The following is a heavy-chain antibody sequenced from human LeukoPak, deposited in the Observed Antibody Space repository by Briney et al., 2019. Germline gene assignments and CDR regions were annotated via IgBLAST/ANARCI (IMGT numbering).Heavy chain of an antibody. CDR2: ISAYNGNT. CDR3: AGDIWDFVKWMGNDAFDI. Sequence: ASVKVSCKASGYTFTSYGISWVRQAPGQGLEWMGWISAYNGNTNYAQKLQGRVTMTTDTSTSTAYMELRSLRSDDTAVYYCAGDIWDFVKWMGNDAFDIWGQGTMVTVSS. D-gene: IGHD3/OR15-3a*01. CDR1: GYTFTSYG. J-gene: IGHJ3*02. V-gene: IGHV1-18*01.